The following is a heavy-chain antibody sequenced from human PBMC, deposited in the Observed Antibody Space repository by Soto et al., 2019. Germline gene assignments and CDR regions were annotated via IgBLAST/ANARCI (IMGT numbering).Heavy chain of an antibody. CDR1: GGSFSGYY. D-gene: IGHD5-18*01. CDR2: IYHSGST. Sequence: PSETLSLTCAVYGGSFSGYYWSWIRQPPGKGLEWIGIIYHSGSTYSNPSLKSRVTISVDTSRNQFSLKLSSVTAADTAVYYCGSAYNYGSSFDYWGQGTLGTGSS. J-gene: IGHJ4*02. V-gene: IGHV4-34*01. CDR3: GSAYNYGSSFDY.